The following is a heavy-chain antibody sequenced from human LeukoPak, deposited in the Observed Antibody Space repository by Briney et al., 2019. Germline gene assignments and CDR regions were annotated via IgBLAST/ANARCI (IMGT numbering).Heavy chain of an antibody. CDR2: ISGSGGST. V-gene: IGHV3-23*01. CDR3: ARQXXYXSDGSCYFDY. Sequence: PGGSLRLSCAASGFTFSSYAMSWVRQAPGKGLEWVSAISGSGGSTYYADSVKGRSTISRDNSKNTLYLQMNSLRAEDTAVYYCARQXXYXSDGSCYFDYWGQGTLVTVXS. CDR1: GFTFSSYA. J-gene: IGHJ4*02. D-gene: IGHD2-15*01.